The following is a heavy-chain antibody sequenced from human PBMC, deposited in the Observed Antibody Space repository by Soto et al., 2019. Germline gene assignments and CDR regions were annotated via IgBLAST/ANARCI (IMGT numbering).Heavy chain of an antibody. Sequence: SETLSLTCTVSGGSISSGGYYWSWIRQHPGKGLEWIGYIYYSGSTYYNTSLKSRVTISVDTSKNQFSLKLSSVTAADTAVYYCSRDRYGSGSYYEPYYYHYMDVWGKGTTVTVSS. J-gene: IGHJ6*03. V-gene: IGHV4-31*03. CDR2: IYYSGST. CDR3: SRDRYGSGSYYEPYYYHYMDV. CDR1: GGSISSGGYY. D-gene: IGHD3-10*01.